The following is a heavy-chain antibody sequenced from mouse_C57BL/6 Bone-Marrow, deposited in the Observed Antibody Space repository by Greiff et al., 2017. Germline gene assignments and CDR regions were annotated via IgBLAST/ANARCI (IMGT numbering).Heavy chain of an antibody. Sequence: QVQLQQPGAELVKPGASVKLSCKASGYTFTSYWMQWVKQRPGQGLEWIGEIDPSDSYTNYNQKFKGKATLTVDTSSSTAYMQLSSLTSEDSAVYYCARGDSNDVFYAMDYWGQGTSVTVSS. D-gene: IGHD2-12*01. CDR1: GYTFTSYW. V-gene: IGHV1-50*01. CDR3: ARGDSNDVFYAMDY. J-gene: IGHJ4*01. CDR2: IDPSDSYT.